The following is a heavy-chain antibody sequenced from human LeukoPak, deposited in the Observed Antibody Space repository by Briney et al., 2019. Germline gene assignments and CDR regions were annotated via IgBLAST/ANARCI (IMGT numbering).Heavy chain of an antibody. J-gene: IGHJ4*02. Sequence: GGSLRLSCAASRFTVSSNYMSWVRQAPGKGLEWVSVIYSGGSTYYADSVKGRFTISRDNSKNTLYLQMNSLRAEDTAVYYCAKGFHTTTITRFDYWGQGTLVTVSS. D-gene: IGHD5-12*01. CDR1: RFTVSSNY. CDR3: AKGFHTTTITRFDY. CDR2: IYSGGST. V-gene: IGHV3-66*01.